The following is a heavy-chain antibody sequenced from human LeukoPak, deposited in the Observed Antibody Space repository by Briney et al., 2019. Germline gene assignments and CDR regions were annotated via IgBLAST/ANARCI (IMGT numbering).Heavy chain of an antibody. D-gene: IGHD6-13*01. J-gene: IGHJ6*02. Sequence: PSGTLSLTCTVSGASISSYYWNWIRQPPGKGLEWIGYIYYSGNTNYNPSLKSRVTMSVDTSKNQFSLKLSSVTAADTAVYYCARKIAAAGTFRYYYYGMDVWGQGTTVTVSS. V-gene: IGHV4-59*08. CDR1: GASISSYY. CDR2: IYYSGNT. CDR3: ARKIAAAGTFRYYYYGMDV.